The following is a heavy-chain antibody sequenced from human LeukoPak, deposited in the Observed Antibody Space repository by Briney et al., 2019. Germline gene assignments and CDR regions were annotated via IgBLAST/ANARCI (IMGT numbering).Heavy chain of an antibody. CDR1: GGSISSYY. V-gene: IGHV4-59*01. Sequence: PSETLSLTCTVSGGSISSYYWSWIRQPPGKGLEWIGYIYYSGSTNYNPSLKSRVTISVDTSKNQFSLKLSSVTAADTAVYYCARERYSSGGSCYSGIDYWGQGTLVTVSS. CDR3: ARERYSSGGSCYSGIDY. J-gene: IGHJ4*02. CDR2: IYYSGST. D-gene: IGHD2-15*01.